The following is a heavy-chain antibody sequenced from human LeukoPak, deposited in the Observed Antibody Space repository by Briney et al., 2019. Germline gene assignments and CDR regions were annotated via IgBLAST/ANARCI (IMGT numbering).Heavy chain of an antibody. V-gene: IGHV1-2*02. CDR2: MHPKSGDT. CDR1: GHTFTDYY. D-gene: IGHD2-2*01. J-gene: IGHJ5*02. CDR3: ASYASGYNWLKV. Sequence: ASVKVSCKASGHTFTDYYMHWVRQAPGEGVDWMGWMHPKSGDTKYAQIFQGRVTVTRDTSISTAYMELTSLRSDDTAVYYCASYASGYNWLKVWGQGTPVTVSS.